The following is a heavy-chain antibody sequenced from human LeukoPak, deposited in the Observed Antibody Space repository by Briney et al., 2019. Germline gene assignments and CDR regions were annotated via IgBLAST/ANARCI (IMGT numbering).Heavy chain of an antibody. Sequence: PSETLSLTCTVSGGSISMSTYYWGWIRQPPGKGLECIGNIHFSGNSYYNPSPSLKSRVTISVDTSKNQFSLNVISVTAADTAVYYCARFTRSSSSHYYYYAMDVWGQGTTVTVSS. J-gene: IGHJ6*02. CDR2: IHFSGNS. D-gene: IGHD6-6*01. CDR3: ARFTRSSSSHYYYYAMDV. V-gene: IGHV4-39*01. CDR1: GGSISMSTYY.